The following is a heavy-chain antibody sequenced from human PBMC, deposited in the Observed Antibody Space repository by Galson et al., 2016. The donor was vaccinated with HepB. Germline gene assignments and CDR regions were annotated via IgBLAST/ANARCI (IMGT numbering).Heavy chain of an antibody. CDR3: AKDRVDLSPPGIDSGVSEH. D-gene: IGHD1-26*01. J-gene: IGHJ1*01. Sequence: SLRLSCAASGFTFSSYAMTWVRQAPGKGLEWISSISGSGHNTYYADSVEGRFTISRDNSKNTVSLQMNSLRAEDTAVYYCAKDRVDLSPPGIDSGVSEHWGQGTLVTVSS. CDR2: ISGSGHNT. CDR1: GFTFSSYA. V-gene: IGHV3-23*01.